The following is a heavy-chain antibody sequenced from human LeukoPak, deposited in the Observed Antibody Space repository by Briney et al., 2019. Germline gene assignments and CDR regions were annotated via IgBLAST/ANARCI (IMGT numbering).Heavy chain of an antibody. CDR2: IYSGGST. Sequence: PGGSLRLSCAASGFTVSSNYMSWVRQAPGKGLEWVSVIYSGGSTYYADSVKGRFTISRDNSKNTLYLQMSSLRAEDTAVYYCARLSPGIAVAEGWFDPWGQGTLVTVSS. V-gene: IGHV3-53*01. J-gene: IGHJ5*02. CDR3: ARLSPGIAVAEGWFDP. D-gene: IGHD6-19*01. CDR1: GFTVSSNY.